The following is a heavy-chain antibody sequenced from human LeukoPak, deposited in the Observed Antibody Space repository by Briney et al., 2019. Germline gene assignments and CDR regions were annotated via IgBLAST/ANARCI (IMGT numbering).Heavy chain of an antibody. J-gene: IGHJ4*02. Sequence: PSETLSLTCAVSGYSISSGYYWGWIRLPPGKGLEWIGTIYHSGSTYYNPSLKSRVTIAVDTSKNQFSLKLSSVTAADTAVYYCARGQWLVPIDYWGQGTLVPVSS. CDR2: IYHSGST. CDR1: GYSISSGYY. V-gene: IGHV4-38-2*01. CDR3: ARGQWLVPIDY. D-gene: IGHD6-19*01.